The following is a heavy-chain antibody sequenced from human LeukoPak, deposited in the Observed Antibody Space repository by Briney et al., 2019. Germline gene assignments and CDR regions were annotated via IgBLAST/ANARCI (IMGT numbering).Heavy chain of an antibody. J-gene: IGHJ5*02. D-gene: IGHD6-13*01. Sequence: ASVKVSCKASGYTFTSYDINWVRQATGQGLEGMGWMNPNSGNTGYAQKFQGRVTMTRNTSISTAYMELSSLRSEDTAVYYCARGLRRGSSRVLGNWFDPWGQGTLVTVSS. V-gene: IGHV1-8*01. CDR1: GYTFTSYD. CDR3: ARGLRRGSSRVLGNWFDP. CDR2: MNPNSGNT.